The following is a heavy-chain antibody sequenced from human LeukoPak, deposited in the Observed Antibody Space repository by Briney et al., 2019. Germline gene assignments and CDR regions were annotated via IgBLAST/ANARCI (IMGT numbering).Heavy chain of an antibody. V-gene: IGHV3-7*01. CDR2: IKQDGSEK. J-gene: IGHJ4*02. Sequence: GGSLRLSCAASGFTFSYYWMSWVRQAPGKGLEWVANIKQDGSEKYYVDSVKGRFTISRDNAKNSLYLQMNSLRAEDTAVYYCARGFDSSGYYRSPIDYWGQGTLVTVSS. CDR1: GFTFSYYW. CDR3: ARGFDSSGYYRSPIDY. D-gene: IGHD3-22*01.